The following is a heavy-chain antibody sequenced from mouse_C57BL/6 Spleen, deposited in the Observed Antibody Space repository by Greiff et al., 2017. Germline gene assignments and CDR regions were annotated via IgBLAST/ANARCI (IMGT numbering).Heavy chain of an antibody. Sequence: QVQLQQSGAELVKPGASVKISCKASGYAFSSYWMNWVKQRPGKGLEWIGQIYPGDGDTKYNGKFKGKATLTADKSSSTAYMQLSSLTSEDSAVYFCAREWVTGTDYFDYWGQGTTLTVSS. CDR1: GYAFSSYW. D-gene: IGHD4-1*01. CDR3: AREWVTGTDYFDY. CDR2: IYPGDGDT. J-gene: IGHJ2*01. V-gene: IGHV1-80*01.